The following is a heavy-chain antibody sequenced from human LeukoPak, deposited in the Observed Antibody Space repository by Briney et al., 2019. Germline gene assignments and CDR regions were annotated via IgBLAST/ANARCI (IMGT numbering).Heavy chain of an antibody. CDR1: GGSISSYY. Sequence: PSETLSLTCTVSGGSISSYYWSWIRQPPGKGLEWIGYIYYSGSTNYNPSLKSRVTISVDTSKNQFSLKLSSVTAADTAVYYSARDTAAAGIWNWFDPWSQGTLVTVSS. CDR2: IYYSGST. V-gene: IGHV4-59*01. CDR3: ARDTAAAGIWNWFDP. J-gene: IGHJ5*02. D-gene: IGHD6-13*01.